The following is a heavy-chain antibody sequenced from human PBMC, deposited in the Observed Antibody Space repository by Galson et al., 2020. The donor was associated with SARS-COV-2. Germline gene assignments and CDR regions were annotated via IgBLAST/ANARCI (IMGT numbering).Heavy chain of an antibody. CDR1: GDSIRSYY. J-gene: IGHJ4*02. V-gene: IGHV4-59*01. D-gene: IGHD6-19*01. CDR2: ISYSGST. CDR3: ARGVPSSGWPPREYYFDY. Sequence: ASETLSLTCTVSGDSIRSYYYNWIRQPPGKGLEWIGYISYSGSTNYNPSLKSRVTISLDTSKNQFSLKLTSVTAADTAVYYCARGVPSSGWPPREYYFDYWDQGTLVTVSS.